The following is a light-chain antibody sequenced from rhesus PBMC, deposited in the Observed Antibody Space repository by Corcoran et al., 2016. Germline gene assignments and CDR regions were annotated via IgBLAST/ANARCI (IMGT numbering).Light chain of an antibody. J-gene: IGKJ2*01. Sequence: DIQMTQSPSSLSASVGDTVTITCRASQGISSYLNWFQQKPGKAPKLLIYAASSLEMGVPSRFSGSGSGTDFTLTISSLQPEDFAVYYCLQHNSYPYSFGQGTKVEIK. CDR3: LQHNSYPYS. CDR1: QGISSY. V-gene: IGKV1-28*03. CDR2: AAS.